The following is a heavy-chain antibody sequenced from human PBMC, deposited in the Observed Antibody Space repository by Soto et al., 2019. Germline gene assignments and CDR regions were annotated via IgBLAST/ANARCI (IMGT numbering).Heavy chain of an antibody. CDR1: GFTSSSYT. CDR3: AREQGDY. V-gene: IGHV3-48*01. CDR2: ISGSSTTM. J-gene: IGHJ4*02. Sequence: EVQLVESGGGLVQPGGSLRLSCASSGFTSSSYTMNWVRQAPGKGLEWVSYISGSSTTMYYADSVKRRFTIARDNAKNSLYLQMNSLRAEDTAVYYCAREQGDYWGQGTLVTVSA.